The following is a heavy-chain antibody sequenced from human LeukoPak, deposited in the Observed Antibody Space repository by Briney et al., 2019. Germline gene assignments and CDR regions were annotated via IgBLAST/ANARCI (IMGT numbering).Heavy chain of an antibody. Sequence: GGSLRLSCAVSGITLSNYGMSWVRQAPGKGLEWVAGISDSGGSTNYADSVKGRFTISRDNAKNTLYLQMNSLRAEDTAVYFCAKRGVVIRVTLDGFHKQAYYFDSWGQGALVTVSS. D-gene: IGHD3-10*01. V-gene: IGHV3-23*01. J-gene: IGHJ4*02. CDR2: ISDSGGST. CDR1: GITLSNYG. CDR3: AKRGVVIRVTLDGFHKQAYYFDS.